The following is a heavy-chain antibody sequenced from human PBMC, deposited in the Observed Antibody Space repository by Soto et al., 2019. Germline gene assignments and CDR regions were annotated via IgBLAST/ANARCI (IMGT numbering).Heavy chain of an antibody. Sequence: SETLSLTCTVSGGSISSYYWSWIRQPPGKGLEWIGYIYYSGSTNYNPSLKSRVTISVDTSKNQFSLKLSSVPAADTAVYYCARTTAGFDYWGQGTLVTVSS. CDR2: IYYSGST. CDR3: ARTTAGFDY. J-gene: IGHJ4*02. V-gene: IGHV4-59*01. CDR1: GGSISSYY. D-gene: IGHD4-17*01.